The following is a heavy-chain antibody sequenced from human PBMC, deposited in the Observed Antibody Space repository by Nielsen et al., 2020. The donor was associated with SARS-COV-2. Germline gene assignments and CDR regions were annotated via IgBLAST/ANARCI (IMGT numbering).Heavy chain of an antibody. CDR2: ISYDGSNK. CDR3: ARVYGSGSYFIDY. V-gene: IGHV3-30*04. CDR1: GFTFSSYA. J-gene: IGHJ4*02. Sequence: GESLKISCAASGFTFSSYAMHWVRQAPGKGLEWVAVISYDGSNKYYADSVKGRFTISRDNSKNSLYLQMNSLRAEDTAVYYCARVYGSGSYFIDYWGQGTLVTVSS. D-gene: IGHD3-10*01.